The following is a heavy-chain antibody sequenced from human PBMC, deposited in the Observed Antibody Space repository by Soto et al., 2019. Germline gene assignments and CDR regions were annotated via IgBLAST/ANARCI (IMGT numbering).Heavy chain of an antibody. CDR2: IYHSGST. V-gene: IGHV4-31*03. CDR1: GGSISSGGYY. D-gene: IGHD3-3*01. Sequence: PSETLSLTCTVSGGSISSGGYYWSWIRQHPGKGLEWIGYIYHSGSTYYNPSLKSRVTISVDTSKNQFSLKLSSVTAADTAVYYCARLTIFGVIQINWFDPWGQGTLVTVSS. J-gene: IGHJ5*02. CDR3: ARLTIFGVIQINWFDP.